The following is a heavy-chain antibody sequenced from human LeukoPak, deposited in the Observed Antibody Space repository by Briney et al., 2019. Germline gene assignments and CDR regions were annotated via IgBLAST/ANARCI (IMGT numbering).Heavy chain of an antibody. D-gene: IGHD3-9*01. J-gene: IGHJ4*02. Sequence: SGGSLRLSCAASGFTFINAWIHWVRQAPGKGLVWVSRINSDGSSTTYADSVKGRFTISRDNAKNTLYLQMNSLRAEDTAVYYCARDYDILTGPGYWGQGTLVTVSS. CDR2: INSDGSST. V-gene: IGHV3-74*01. CDR1: GFTFINAW. CDR3: ARDYDILTGPGY.